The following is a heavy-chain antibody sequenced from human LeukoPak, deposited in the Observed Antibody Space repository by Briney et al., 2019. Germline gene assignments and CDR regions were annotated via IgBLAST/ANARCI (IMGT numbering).Heavy chain of an antibody. CDR1: GGSISSGSYY. CDR2: IYTSGST. D-gene: IGHD6-6*01. J-gene: IGHJ6*02. Sequence: SQTLSLTCTVSGGSISSGSYYWSWIRQPAGKGLEWIGRIYTSGSTNYNPSLKSRVTISVDTSKNQFSLKLSSVTAADTAVYYCARGRIAARRYYGMDVWGQGTTVTVSS. V-gene: IGHV4-61*02. CDR3: ARGRIAARRYYGMDV.